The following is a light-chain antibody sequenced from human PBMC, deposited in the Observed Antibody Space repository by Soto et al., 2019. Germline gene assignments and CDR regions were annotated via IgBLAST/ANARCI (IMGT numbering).Light chain of an antibody. J-gene: IGKJ1*01. V-gene: IGKV3-15*01. Sequence: EIVMTQSPATLSVSPGKRATLSCRAIQSVSSDLAWYQHKPGQAPSLLIYGASTRATGIPARISGSGSGTEFTLTISSLQSEDFAVYYCQKCYRGWTVGQGTKVDIE. CDR1: QSVSSD. CDR3: QKCYRGWT. CDR2: GAS.